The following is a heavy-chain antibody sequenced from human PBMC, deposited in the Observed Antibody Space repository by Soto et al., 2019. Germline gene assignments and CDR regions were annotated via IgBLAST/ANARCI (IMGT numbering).Heavy chain of an antibody. D-gene: IGHD4-4*01. CDR1: GFTFSSYW. V-gene: IGHV3-74*01. CDR2: INPDGSTT. CDR3: ARVPTTVTTPGMDV. Sequence: GGSLRLSCAASGFTFSSYWMHWVRQAPREGLMWVSRINPDGSTTSYADSVKGRFTISRDNAKNTLYLQMNSLRVEDTAVYYCARVPTTVTTPGMDVWGQGTTVTVS. J-gene: IGHJ6*02.